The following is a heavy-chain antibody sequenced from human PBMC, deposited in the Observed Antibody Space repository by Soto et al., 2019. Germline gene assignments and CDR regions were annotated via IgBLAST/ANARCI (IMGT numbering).Heavy chain of an antibody. J-gene: IGHJ3*02. CDR1: GYTFSAYT. CDR3: ARDTETLGPRANDALDI. Sequence: QAQLVQSGAEMKKPGASVKVSCKAAGYTFSAYTMNWVRQAPGQSLEWMGWINAGSGNTKYSQNFQGRVSITRDTSASTVYMDLTGLKSEDTAVYYCARDTETLGPRANDALDIWGQGTMVTVSS. CDR2: INAGSGNT. D-gene: IGHD3-3*02. V-gene: IGHV1-3*01.